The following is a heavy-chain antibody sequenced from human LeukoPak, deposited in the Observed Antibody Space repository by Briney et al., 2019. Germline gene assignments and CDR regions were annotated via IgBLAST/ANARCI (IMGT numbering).Heavy chain of an antibody. D-gene: IGHD3-22*01. Sequence: GGSLRLSCAASGFTFSSYAMSWVRQAPGKGLEWVSAISGSGGSTYYADSVKGRFTISRDNSKNTLYLQMNSLRAEDTAVYYCAKGGWGSSGYYPAYWGQGTLVTVSS. J-gene: IGHJ4*02. V-gene: IGHV3-23*01. CDR2: ISGSGGST. CDR1: GFTFSSYA. CDR3: AKGGWGSSGYYPAY.